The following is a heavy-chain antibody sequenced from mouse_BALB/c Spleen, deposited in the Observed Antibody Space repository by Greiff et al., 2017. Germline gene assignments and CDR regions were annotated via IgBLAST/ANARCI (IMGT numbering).Heavy chain of an antibody. CDR2: ISDGGSYT. D-gene: IGHD4-1*01. Sequence: EVKLMESGGGLVKPGGSLKLSCAASGFTFSDYYMYWVRQTPEKRLEWVATISDGGSYTYYPDSVKGRFTISRDNAKNNLYLQMSSLKSEDTAMYYCARDEPNWEGAYWGQGTLVTVSA. CDR3: ARDEPNWEGAY. J-gene: IGHJ3*01. V-gene: IGHV5-4*02. CDR1: GFTFSDYY.